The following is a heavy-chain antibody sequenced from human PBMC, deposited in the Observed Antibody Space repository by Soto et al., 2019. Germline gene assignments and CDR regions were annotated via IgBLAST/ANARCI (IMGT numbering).Heavy chain of an antibody. CDR2: IWFDGSNK. V-gene: IGHV3-33*01. D-gene: IGHD5-18*01. J-gene: IGHJ6*02. CDR3: ARDRGSYDYYYGMDV. Sequence: VQLVETGGGVVQPGRSLRLSCAASGFTFSSYAMHWVRQAPGKGLEWVTVIWFDGSNKYYADSVKGRFTISRDNSKNTLFLQMNSLRAEDTAVYYCARDRGSYDYYYGMDVWGQGTTVTVSS. CDR1: GFTFSSYA.